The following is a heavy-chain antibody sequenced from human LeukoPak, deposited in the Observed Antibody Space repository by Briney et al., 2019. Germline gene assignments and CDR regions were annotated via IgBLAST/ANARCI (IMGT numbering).Heavy chain of an antibody. V-gene: IGHV4-34*01. CDR1: GGSFSGYY. D-gene: IGHD2-15*01. Sequence: PSETLSLTCAVYGGSFSGYYWSWIRQPPGKGLEWIGEINHSGSTNYNPSLKSRVTISVDTSKNQFSLKLSSVTAADTAVYYCARMRRVGYCSGGSCYSRYYCYYMDVWGKGTTVTVSS. CDR3: ARMRRVGYCSGGSCYSRYYCYYMDV. CDR2: INHSGST. J-gene: IGHJ6*03.